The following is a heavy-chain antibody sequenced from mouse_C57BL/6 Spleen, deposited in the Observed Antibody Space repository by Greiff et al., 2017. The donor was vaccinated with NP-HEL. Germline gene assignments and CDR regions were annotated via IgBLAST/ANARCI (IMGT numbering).Heavy chain of an antibody. CDR2: ISSGGDYI. CDR1: GFTFSSYA. D-gene: IGHD1-1*01. Sequence: EVHLVESGEGLVKPGGSLKLSCAASGFTFSSYAMSWVRQTPEKRLEWVAYISSGGDYIYYADTVKGRFTISRDNARNTLYLQMSSLKSEDTAMYYCTRGKPYYGSSPGYFDVWGTGTTVTVSS. V-gene: IGHV5-9-1*02. CDR3: TRGKPYYGSSPGYFDV. J-gene: IGHJ1*03.